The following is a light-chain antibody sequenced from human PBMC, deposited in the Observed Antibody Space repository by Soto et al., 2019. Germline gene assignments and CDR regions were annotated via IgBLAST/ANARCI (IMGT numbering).Light chain of an antibody. CDR2: DAS. J-gene: IGKJ5*01. CDR3: QQRRNWPAIT. Sequence: EVVLTQSPATLSLSPGERATLSCRASQSVRTSLAWYQHKPGQAPRLVIYDASLRANGVPARFGGSGSGTDFTLTISSLEAEDFAVYFCQQRRNWPAITFGQGTRLEIK. V-gene: IGKV3-11*01. CDR1: QSVRTS.